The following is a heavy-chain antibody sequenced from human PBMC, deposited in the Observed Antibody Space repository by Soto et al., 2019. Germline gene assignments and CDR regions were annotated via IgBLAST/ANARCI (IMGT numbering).Heavy chain of an antibody. Sequence: ASVKVSCKASGYTFTSYAMHWVRQAPGQRLEWMGWINAGNGNTKYSQKFQGRVTITRDTSTSTAYMELSSLRSEDTAVYYCARNGDSSGYYLAFDIWGQGTMVTVS. V-gene: IGHV1-3*01. CDR1: GYTFTSYA. CDR3: ARNGDSSGYYLAFDI. CDR2: INAGNGNT. J-gene: IGHJ3*02. D-gene: IGHD3-22*01.